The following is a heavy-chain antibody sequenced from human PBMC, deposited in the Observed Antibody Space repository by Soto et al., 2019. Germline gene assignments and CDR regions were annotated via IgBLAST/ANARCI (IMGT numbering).Heavy chain of an antibody. Sequence: QVQLVQSGAEVKKPGSSVKVSCKASGGTFSSYAISWVRQAPGQGLEWMGGIIPIFGTANYAQKIQGRVTITEDEATSTADMELSSLRSEDTAVYSCARGLRERSSRTWFDPWGQGTLVTVSS. CDR3: ARGLRERSSRTWFDP. J-gene: IGHJ5*02. CDR1: GGTFSSYA. V-gene: IGHV1-69*01. D-gene: IGHD6-19*01. CDR2: IIPIFGTA.